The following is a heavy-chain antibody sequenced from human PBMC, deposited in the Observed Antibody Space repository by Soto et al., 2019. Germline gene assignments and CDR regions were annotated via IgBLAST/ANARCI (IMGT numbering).Heavy chain of an antibody. V-gene: IGHV3-30*18. CDR1: GFTFSSYG. J-gene: IGHJ6*02. D-gene: IGHD3-22*01. Sequence: GGSLRLSCAASGFTFSSYGMHWVRQAPGKGLEWVAVISCDGSNKYYADSVKGRFTISRDNSKNTLYLQMNSLRAEDTAVYYCAKGGMSIYDPYYSGMDVWGQGTTVPVS. CDR2: ISCDGSNK. CDR3: AKGGMSIYDPYYSGMDV.